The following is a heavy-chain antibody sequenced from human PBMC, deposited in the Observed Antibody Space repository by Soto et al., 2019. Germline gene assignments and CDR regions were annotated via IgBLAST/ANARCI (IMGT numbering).Heavy chain of an antibody. CDR1: GFTVSSNY. CDR2: VYSGGDS. CDR3: ARVLRSGNTGYAFDI. Sequence: GGSLRLSCAASGFTVSSNYMTWVRQAPGKGLERVSLVYSGGDSYFADSVKGRFTISRDNSKNTLSLQMNSLRAEDTAVYFCARVLRSGNTGYAFDIWGQGTMVTVSS. V-gene: IGHV3-66*01. D-gene: IGHD1-26*01. J-gene: IGHJ3*02.